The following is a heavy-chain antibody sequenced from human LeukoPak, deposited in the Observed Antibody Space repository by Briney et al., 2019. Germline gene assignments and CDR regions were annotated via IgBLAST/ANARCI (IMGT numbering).Heavy chain of an antibody. Sequence: GGSLRLSCAASGFTSSSDSMNWVRQAPGKGLEWVSSISSSSSYIYYADSVKGRFTISRDNAKNSLYLQMSSLRAEDTAVYYCARADSSGYYLVSGFDIWGQGTIVTVSS. CDR3: ARADSSGYYLVSGFDI. CDR1: GFTSSSDS. J-gene: IGHJ3*02. V-gene: IGHV3-21*01. D-gene: IGHD3-22*01. CDR2: ISSSSSYI.